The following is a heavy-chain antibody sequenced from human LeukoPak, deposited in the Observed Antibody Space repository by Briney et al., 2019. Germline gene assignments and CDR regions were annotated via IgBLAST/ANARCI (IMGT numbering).Heavy chain of an antibody. V-gene: IGHV4-34*01. Sequence: KPSETLSLTCAVYGGSFSGYYWSWIRQPPGKGLEWIGEINHSGSTNYNPSLKSRVTISVDTSKNQFSLKLSSVTAADTAVYYCARVGGDYPFPYYYYYGMDVWGQGTTVTVSS. CDR2: INHSGST. CDR1: GGSFSGYY. CDR3: ARVGGDYPFPYYYYYGMDV. J-gene: IGHJ6*02. D-gene: IGHD4-17*01.